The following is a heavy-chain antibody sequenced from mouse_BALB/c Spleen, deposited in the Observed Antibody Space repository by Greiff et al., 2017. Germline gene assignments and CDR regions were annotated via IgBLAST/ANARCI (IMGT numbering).Heavy chain of an antibody. D-gene: IGHD2-14*01. V-gene: IGHV5-9-4*01. J-gene: IGHJ4*01. Sequence: EVQLVESGGGLVKPGGSLKLSCAASGFTFSSYAMSWVRQSPEKRLEWVAEISSGGSYTYYPDTVTGRFTIFRDNAKNTLYLEMSSLRSEDTAMYYCARDQRGEVRLDYYYARDYWGQGNSVTVTS. CDR1: GFTFSSYA. CDR2: ISSGGSYT. CDR3: ARDQRGEVRLDYYYARDY.